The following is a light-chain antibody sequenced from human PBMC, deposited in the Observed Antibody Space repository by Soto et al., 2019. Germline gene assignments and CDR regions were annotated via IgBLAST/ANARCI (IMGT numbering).Light chain of an antibody. Sequence: QSALTQPASVSGSPGQSITISCTGSVSDVGNFGPVSWYQQHPGQVPKLIIYEGNRRPSGVSSRFSGSKSGNTASLTISGLQAEDRAHYYCCSYVGARTYVFGTGTKVNVL. CDR2: EGN. J-gene: IGLJ1*01. CDR1: VSDVGNFGP. CDR3: CSYVGARTYV. V-gene: IGLV2-23*01.